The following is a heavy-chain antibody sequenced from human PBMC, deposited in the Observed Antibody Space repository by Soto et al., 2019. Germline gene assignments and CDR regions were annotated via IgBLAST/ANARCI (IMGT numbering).Heavy chain of an antibody. CDR1: GFTFSSYG. CDR3: AKYSYYYDSSGYAFDI. CDR2: IAYDGSNK. J-gene: IGHJ3*02. V-gene: IGHV3-30*18. D-gene: IGHD3-22*01. Sequence: QVQLVESGGGVVQPGRSLRLSCAASGFTFSSYGRHWVRQAPGKGLEWEAVIAYDGSNKYYADSVKGRFTISRDNSKNPLYLQMNSLKAEATAVYYCAKYSYYYDSSGYAFDIWGQGTLVTVSS.